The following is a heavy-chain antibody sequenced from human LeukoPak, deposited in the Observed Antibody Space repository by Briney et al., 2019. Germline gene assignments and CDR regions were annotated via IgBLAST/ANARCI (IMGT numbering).Heavy chain of an antibody. D-gene: IGHD6-13*01. J-gene: IGHJ3*02. Sequence: SVKVSCKASGGTFKNYAVTWVRQAPGQGLEWMGGFIPIFDTTNYAPNFQGRVTMTTDTSTSTAYMELRSLRSDDTAVYYCACGAIKAAAGTRAFDIWGQGTMVTVSS. CDR1: GGTFKNYA. CDR2: FIPIFDTT. CDR3: ACGAIKAAAGTRAFDI. V-gene: IGHV1-69*05.